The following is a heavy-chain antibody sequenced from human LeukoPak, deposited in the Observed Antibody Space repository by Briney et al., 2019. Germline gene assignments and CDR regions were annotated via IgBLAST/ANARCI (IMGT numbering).Heavy chain of an antibody. Sequence: ASVKVPCKASGYTFTSYDINWVRQATGQGLEWMGWMNPNSGNTGYAQKFQGRVTMTRNTSISTAYMELSSLRSEDTAVYYCARGDIFYCDSSGYPLDYWGQGTLVTVSS. V-gene: IGHV1-8*01. CDR3: ARGDIFYCDSSGYPLDY. CDR1: GYTFTSYD. CDR2: MNPNSGNT. J-gene: IGHJ4*02. D-gene: IGHD3-22*01.